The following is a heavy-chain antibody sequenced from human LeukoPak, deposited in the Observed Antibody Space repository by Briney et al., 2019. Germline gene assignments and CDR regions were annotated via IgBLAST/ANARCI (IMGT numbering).Heavy chain of an antibody. CDR3: SGSHNFYYYYGMDV. CDR1: GDSVSSNSAA. Sequence: SQTLSLTCAISGDSVSSNSAAWNWIRQSPSRGLEWLGRTYYRSKWYNDYAVSVKSLITINPDTSKNQFSLQLNSVTPEDTAVYYCSGSHNFYYYYGMDVWGKGTTVTVPS. V-gene: IGHV6-1*01. J-gene: IGHJ6*04. D-gene: IGHD3-10*01. CDR2: TYYRSKWYN.